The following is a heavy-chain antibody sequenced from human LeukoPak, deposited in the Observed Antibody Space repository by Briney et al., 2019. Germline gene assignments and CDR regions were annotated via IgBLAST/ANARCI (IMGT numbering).Heavy chain of an antibody. J-gene: IGHJ6*04. CDR3: ARAGTRRGDGMDV. CDR2: IIPIFGTA. V-gene: IGHV1-69*13. D-gene: IGHD6-13*01. CDR1: GGTFSSYA. Sequence: AVKVSCKASGGTFSSYAISWVRQAPGQGLEWMGGIIPIFGTANYAQKFQGRVTITADESTSTAYMELSSLRSEDTAVYYCARAGTRRGDGMDVWGKGTTVTVSS.